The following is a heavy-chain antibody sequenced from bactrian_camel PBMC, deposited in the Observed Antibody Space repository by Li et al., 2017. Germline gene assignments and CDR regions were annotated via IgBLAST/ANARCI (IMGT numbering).Heavy chain of an antibody. Sequence: VQLVESGGDLVQPGGSLRLSCAFSVDRHKTNCVAWFRQRPGQEREGLAVIDLGGGAETYIDSVKGRFTISKDNANNTMYLEMNSLQLEDTYMYYCAAGFLMRCRADVPHSLYTSWGQGTQVTVS. D-gene: IGHD5*01. V-gene: IGHV3S54*01. CDR3: AAGFLMRCRADVPHSLYTS. CDR2: IDLGGGAE. J-gene: IGHJ4*01. CDR1: VDRHKTNC.